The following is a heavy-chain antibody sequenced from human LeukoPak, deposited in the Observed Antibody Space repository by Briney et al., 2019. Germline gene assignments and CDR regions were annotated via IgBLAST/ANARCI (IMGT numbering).Heavy chain of an antibody. V-gene: IGHV1-18*01. Sequence: ASVKVSCKASGYTFTSYGISWVRQAPGQGLEWMGWISAYNGNTNYAQKLQGRVTMTTDTSTSTACMELRSLRSDDTAVYYCASGEQLGNFDYWGQGTLVTVSS. CDR3: ASGEQLGNFDY. D-gene: IGHD6-6*01. CDR2: ISAYNGNT. CDR1: GYTFTSYG. J-gene: IGHJ4*02.